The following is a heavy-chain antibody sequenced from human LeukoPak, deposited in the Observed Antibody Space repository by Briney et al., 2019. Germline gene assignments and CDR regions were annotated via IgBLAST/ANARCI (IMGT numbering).Heavy chain of an antibody. J-gene: IGHJ4*02. V-gene: IGHV3-23*01. D-gene: IGHD6-19*01. CDR2: LSGSGGTT. CDR3: ANAISSGRDYYFDY. CDR1: GFPFSSYA. Sequence: GGSLRLSCAASGFPFSSYAMSWVRQAPGEGLEWVSALSGSGGTTYYADSVKGRFTISRDNSKNTLYLQVNSLRAEDTAVYYCANAISSGRDYYFDYWGQGTLVTVSS.